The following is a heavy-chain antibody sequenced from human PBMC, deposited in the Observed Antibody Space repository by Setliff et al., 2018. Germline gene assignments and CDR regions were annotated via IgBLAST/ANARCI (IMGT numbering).Heavy chain of an antibody. D-gene: IGHD2-21*02. Sequence: GGSLRLSCAASGFTFRGFAMHWARQAPGKGLEWVAFIRHDESDIYYTNSVKGRFTVSRDNSKNTLYLQMNILRPEDTALYYCVRDSSADYYDNDYFKYWGQGALVTVSS. V-gene: IGHV3-30*02. CDR2: IRHDESDI. J-gene: IGHJ1*01. CDR3: VRDSSADYYDNDYFKY. CDR1: GFTFRGFA.